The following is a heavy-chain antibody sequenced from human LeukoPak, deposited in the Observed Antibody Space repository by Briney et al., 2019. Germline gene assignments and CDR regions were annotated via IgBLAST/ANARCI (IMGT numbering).Heavy chain of an antibody. D-gene: IGHD6-13*01. CDR3: ARVYYSNSYDYWYFDL. CDR2: IYYSGST. J-gene: IGHJ2*01. V-gene: IGHV4-59*01. CDR1: DGSFSGYY. Sequence: SETLSLTCAVYDGSFSGYYWSWIRQPPGKGLEWIAYIYYSGSTNYNPSLKSRVTISVDTSKSQFSLKLSSVTAADTAVYYCARVYYSNSYDYWYFDLWGRGTLVTVSS.